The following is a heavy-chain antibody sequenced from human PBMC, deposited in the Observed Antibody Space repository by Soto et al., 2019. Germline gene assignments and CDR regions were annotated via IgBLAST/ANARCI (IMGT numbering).Heavy chain of an antibody. J-gene: IGHJ6*02. CDR3: ANLRDYYDSSGTSHYGMDV. Sequence: QVQLVQSGAEVKKPGASVKVSCKASGYTFTSYGIIWVRQAPGQGLEWMGWISAYNGNTNYAQKLQGRVTMTTDTSTSTAYMELRSLRSDDTAVYYCANLRDYYDSSGTSHYGMDVWSQGTTVTVSS. D-gene: IGHD3-22*01. CDR2: ISAYNGNT. V-gene: IGHV1-18*01. CDR1: GYTFTSYG.